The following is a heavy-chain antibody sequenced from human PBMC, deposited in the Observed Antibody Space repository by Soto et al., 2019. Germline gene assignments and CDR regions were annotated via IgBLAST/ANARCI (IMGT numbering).Heavy chain of an antibody. V-gene: IGHV3-74*01. CDR1: GFAFGSYW. CDR3: ARGRPYGMDV. J-gene: IGHJ6*02. Sequence: GGSLRLSCAASGFAFGSYWMNWVRQAPGKGLVWVSRIDSDGSSTTYADSVKGRFTTSRDNAKNTLYLQMSSLRVEDTAVYYCARGRPYGMDVWGQGTTVTVSS. CDR2: IDSDGSST.